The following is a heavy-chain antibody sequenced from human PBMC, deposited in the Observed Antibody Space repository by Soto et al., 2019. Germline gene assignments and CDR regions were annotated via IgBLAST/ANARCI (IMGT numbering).Heavy chain of an antibody. CDR1: GYSFSSYG. Sequence: QVQLVQSGPEVKKPGASVKVSCKASGYSFSSYGVGWVRQAPGQGLEWMGWISANSGNTDYAQKFRGRVTMTTETSTSTAYMDLRSLRSDDTAVYYCVRDPQRNDYWGQGTLVTVSS. D-gene: IGHD6-25*01. CDR2: ISANSGNT. J-gene: IGHJ4*02. V-gene: IGHV1-18*04. CDR3: VRDPQRNDY.